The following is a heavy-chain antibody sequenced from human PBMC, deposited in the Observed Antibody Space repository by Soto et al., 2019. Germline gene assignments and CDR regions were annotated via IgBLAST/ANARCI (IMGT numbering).Heavy chain of an antibody. CDR2: IIPILGIA. Sequence: QVQLVQSGAEVKKPGSSVKVSCKASGGTFSSYTISWVRQAPGQGLEWMGRIIPILGIANYAQKFQGRVTITADKSTSTADMELSSLRSEDTAVYYCARGVGDYYCSGKNWFDPWGQGTLVTVSS. CDR1: GGTFSSYT. D-gene: IGHD3-10*01. CDR3: ARGVGDYYCSGKNWFDP. V-gene: IGHV1-69*02. J-gene: IGHJ5*02.